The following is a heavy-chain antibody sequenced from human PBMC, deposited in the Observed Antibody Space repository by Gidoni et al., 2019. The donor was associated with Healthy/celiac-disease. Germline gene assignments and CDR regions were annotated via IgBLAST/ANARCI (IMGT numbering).Heavy chain of an antibody. J-gene: IGHJ4*02. CDR2: ISYDGSNK. Sequence: QVQLVESGGGVVQPGRSLRLSCAASGFTFSSYAMHWVRQAPGKGLGWVAVISYDGSNKYYADSVKGRFTISRDNSKNTLYLQMNSLRAEDTAVYYCARGRSGFDYWGQGTLVTVSS. CDR1: GFTFSSYA. CDR3: ARGRSGFDY. V-gene: IGHV3-30-3*01.